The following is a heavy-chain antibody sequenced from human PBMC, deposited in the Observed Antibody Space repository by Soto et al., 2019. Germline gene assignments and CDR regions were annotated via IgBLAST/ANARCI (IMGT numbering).Heavy chain of an antibody. CDR1: GGSISSGGYS. J-gene: IGHJ6*02. CDR2: IYYSGST. V-gene: IGHV4-61*08. Sequence: SETLSLTCAVSGGSISSGGYSWSWIRQPPGKGLEWIGYIYYSGSTNYNPSLKSRVTISVDTSKNQFSLKLSSVTAADTAVYYCARGGGWLQPLYYYYGMDVWGQGTTVTVSS. CDR3: ARGGGWLQPLYYYYGMDV. D-gene: IGHD5-12*01.